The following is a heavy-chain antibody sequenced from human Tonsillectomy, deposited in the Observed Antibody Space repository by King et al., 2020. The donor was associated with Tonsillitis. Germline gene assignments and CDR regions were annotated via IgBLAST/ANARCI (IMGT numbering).Heavy chain of an antibody. CDR1: GDSISSGDYY. Sequence: QLQESGPGLVKPSQTLSLTCTVSGDSISSGDYYWGWIRQPPGKGLEWIGYIYYSGSTYYNPSLKSRVTISVDTSKNQVSLKVGSVTAADTAVYYCATSMVRGGPYYYSDYWGQGTLVTVSS. CDR3: ATSMVRGGPYYYSDY. CDR2: IYYSGST. J-gene: IGHJ4*02. V-gene: IGHV4-30-4*01. D-gene: IGHD3-10*01.